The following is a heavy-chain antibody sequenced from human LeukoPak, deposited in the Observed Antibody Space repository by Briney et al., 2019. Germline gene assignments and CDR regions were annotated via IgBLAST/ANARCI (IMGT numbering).Heavy chain of an antibody. V-gene: IGHV1-69*04. CDR1: GGTFSSYA. CDR2: IIPILDIA. D-gene: IGHD2-2*01. Sequence: GASVKVSCKAAGGTFSSYAISWVRQAPGQGLEWMGRIIPILDIANYAQKFQGRVTITEDKSTSTAYMELSSLRSEDTAVYYCARVHCSSTSCYDAFDIWGQGTMVTVSS. CDR3: ARVHCSSTSCYDAFDI. J-gene: IGHJ3*02.